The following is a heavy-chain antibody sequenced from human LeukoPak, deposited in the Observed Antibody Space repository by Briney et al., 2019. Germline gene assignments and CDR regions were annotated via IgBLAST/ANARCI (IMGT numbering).Heavy chain of an antibody. CDR1: GFGLSVLS. Sequence: AASVKVSFKISGFGLSVLSIHWMRQAPGKGLEWVGGIRPETGEPIFAQKFRGRVTITEDTFTDTGYLELGGLTSEDTAVYYCSTDSGRSYFYFDFWGQGTLVTVSS. J-gene: IGHJ4*02. CDR2: IRPETGEP. CDR3: STDSGRSYFYFDF. D-gene: IGHD3-10*01. V-gene: IGHV1-24*01.